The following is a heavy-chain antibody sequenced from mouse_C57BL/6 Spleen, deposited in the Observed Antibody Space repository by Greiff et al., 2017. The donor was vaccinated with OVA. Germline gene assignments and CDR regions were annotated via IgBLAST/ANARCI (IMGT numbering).Heavy chain of an antibody. Sequence: QVQLQQSDAELVKPGASVKISCKVSGYTFTDHTIHWIKQRPEQGLEWIGYIYPRDGSTKYNEKFKGKATLTADKSASTAYMQLNSLTSEDYAVYFCARPQIYYYGSSPFDYWGQGTTLTVSA. CDR2: IYPRDGST. D-gene: IGHD1-1*01. J-gene: IGHJ2*01. CDR1: GYTFTDHT. CDR3: ARPQIYYYGSSPFDY. V-gene: IGHV1-78*01.